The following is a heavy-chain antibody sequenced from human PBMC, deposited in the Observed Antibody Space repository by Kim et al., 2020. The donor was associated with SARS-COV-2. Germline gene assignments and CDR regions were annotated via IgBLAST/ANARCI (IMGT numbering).Heavy chain of an antibody. J-gene: IGHJ4*02. D-gene: IGHD5-12*01. CDR3: ARANVDHDY. CDR2: GNP. V-gene: IGHV7-4-1*02. Sequence: GNPTYAQGFTGRFVFSLDTSVSTAYLQISSLKAEDTAVYYCARANVDHDYWGQGTLVTVSS.